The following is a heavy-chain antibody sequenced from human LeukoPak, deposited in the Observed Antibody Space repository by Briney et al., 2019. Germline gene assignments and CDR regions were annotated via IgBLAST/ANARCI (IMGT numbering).Heavy chain of an antibody. Sequence: SETLSLTCAVYGGSFSGYYWSWIRQPPGKGLEWIGEINHSGSTNYNPSLKSRVTISVDTSKNQFSLKLSSVTAADTAVYYCARGLRFNGSGSYYNIVRMRTRWFDPWGQGTLVTVSS. CDR1: GGSFSGYY. D-gene: IGHD3-10*01. V-gene: IGHV4-34*01. CDR3: ARGLRFNGSGSYYNIVRMRTRWFDP. J-gene: IGHJ5*02. CDR2: INHSGST.